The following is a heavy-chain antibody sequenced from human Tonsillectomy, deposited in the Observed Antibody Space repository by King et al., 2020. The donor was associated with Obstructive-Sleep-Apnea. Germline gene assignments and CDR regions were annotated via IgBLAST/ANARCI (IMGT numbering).Heavy chain of an antibody. V-gene: IGHV4-38-2*02. D-gene: IGHD1-26*01. J-gene: IGHJ4*02. CDR3: ARDRPSGSYSY. CDR1: GCSISSGYY. Sequence: QLQESGPGLVKPSETLSLTCTVSGCSISSGYYWGWIRQPPGKGLEWIGTIYHSGSTYYNPSPKNRVTISRDTSKNQISLKLSSVTAADTAVYYCARDRPSGSYSYWGQGTLVTVSS. CDR2: IYHSGST.